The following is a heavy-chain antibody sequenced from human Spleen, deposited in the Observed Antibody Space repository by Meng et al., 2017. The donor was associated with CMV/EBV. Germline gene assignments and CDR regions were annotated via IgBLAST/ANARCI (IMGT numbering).Heavy chain of an antibody. D-gene: IGHD5-24*01. J-gene: IGHJ4*02. CDR3: ARMGYGYNYFDY. CDR1: GFPLSTSRMR. CDR2: IDWDDDK. Sequence: SGPTLVKPTPTLTLTCTFSGFPLSTSRMRVSWIRQPPGKALEWLARIDWDDDKFYSTSLKTRLTISKDTSKNQVVLTMTNMDPVDTATYYCARMGYGYNYFDYWGQGTLVTVSS. V-gene: IGHV2-70D*14.